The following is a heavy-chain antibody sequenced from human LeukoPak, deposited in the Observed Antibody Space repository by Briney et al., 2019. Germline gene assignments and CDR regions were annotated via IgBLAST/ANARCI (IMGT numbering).Heavy chain of an antibody. CDR1: GFTFTSYA. V-gene: IGHV3-23*01. CDR3: AKDPRVGSRVATPCH. CDR2: ISGSGGST. Sequence: GGSLRLSCAASGFTFTSYAMIRVRQAPGKGLEWVSAISGSGGSTYYADSVKGRFTISRDNSKSTLFLQMNSLRAEDTAVYYCAKDPRVGSRVATPCHWGQGTLVTVSS. D-gene: IGHD5-24*01. J-gene: IGHJ4*02.